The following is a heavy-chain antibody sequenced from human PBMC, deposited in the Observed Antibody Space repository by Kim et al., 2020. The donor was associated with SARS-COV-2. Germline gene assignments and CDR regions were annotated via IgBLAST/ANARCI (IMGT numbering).Heavy chain of an antibody. CDR3: AKGFGNVGATGNFDY. V-gene: IGHV3-23*01. Sequence: GGSLRLSCAASGFIFSNYAMSWVRQAQGKGLEWVSVISGGGGRTYYADSVKGRFTISRDNSKNTLYLHMNSLRVEDTAVYYCAKGFGNVGATGNFDYWGQGSLVTVSS. J-gene: IGHJ4*02. CDR2: ISGGGGRT. CDR1: GFIFSNYA. D-gene: IGHD1-26*01.